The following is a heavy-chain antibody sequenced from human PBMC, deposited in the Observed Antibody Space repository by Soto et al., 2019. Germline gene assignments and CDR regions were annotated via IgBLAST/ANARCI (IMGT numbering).Heavy chain of an antibody. CDR3: ARECVTSSNYDYYYVIYV. CDR1: GYSFTSYY. V-gene: IGHV1-46*01. CDR2: INPSGGST. D-gene: IGHD3-10*01. Sequence: SSVKVSCKASGYSFTSYYMHWVRQAPGQGLEWMGIINPSGGSTSYAQKFQGRVTMTRDTSTSTVYMELSSLRSEDTAVDYWARECVTSSNYDYYYVIYVCGQGSSVTGSS. J-gene: IGHJ6*02.